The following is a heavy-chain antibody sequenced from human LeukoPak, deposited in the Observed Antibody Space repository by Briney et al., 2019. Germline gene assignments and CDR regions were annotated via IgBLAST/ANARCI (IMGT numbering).Heavy chain of an antibody. J-gene: IGHJ4*02. Sequence: ASVKVSCKASGYTFTGYYMHWVRQAPGQGLEWMGWINPNSGGTNYAQKLQGRVTMTRDTSISTAYMELSRLRSDDTAVYYCARMRSRDGYNYGVLGYWGQGTLVTVSS. V-gene: IGHV1-2*02. D-gene: IGHD5-24*01. CDR2: INPNSGGT. CDR3: ARMRSRDGYNYGVLGY. CDR1: GYTFTGYY.